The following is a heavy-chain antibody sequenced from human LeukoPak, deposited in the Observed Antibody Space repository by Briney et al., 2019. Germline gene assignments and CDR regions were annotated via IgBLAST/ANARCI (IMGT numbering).Heavy chain of an antibody. CDR3: ARAYYYGSGTFDI. CDR1: GGSISSYY. Sequence: SETLSLTCTVSGGSISSYYWSWIRQPPGKGLEWIGYIYYSGSTKYNPSLKSRVTISVDTSKNQFSLKLSSVTAADTAVYYCARAYYYGSGTFDIWGQGTMVTVSS. D-gene: IGHD3-10*01. CDR2: IYYSGST. J-gene: IGHJ3*02. V-gene: IGHV4-59*01.